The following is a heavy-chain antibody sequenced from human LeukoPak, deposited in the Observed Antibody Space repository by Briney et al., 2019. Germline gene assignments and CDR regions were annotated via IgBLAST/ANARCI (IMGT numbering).Heavy chain of an antibody. Sequence: GASVKVSCKASGFTFTSSAVQWVRQARGQRLEWIGWIVVGSGNTNYAQKFQERVTITRDMSTSTAYMELSSLRSEDTAVYYCAAVRRAAAPHYYEQSGAFDIWGQGTMVTVSS. J-gene: IGHJ3*02. CDR2: IVVGSGNT. CDR3: AAVRRAAAPHYYEQSGAFDI. D-gene: IGHD3-22*01. CDR1: GFTFTSSA. V-gene: IGHV1-58*01.